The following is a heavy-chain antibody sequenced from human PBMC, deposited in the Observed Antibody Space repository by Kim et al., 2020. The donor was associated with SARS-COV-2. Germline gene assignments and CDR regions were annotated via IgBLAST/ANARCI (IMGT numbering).Heavy chain of an antibody. CDR2: INHSGST. J-gene: IGHJ4*02. V-gene: IGHV4-34*01. Sequence: SETLSLTCAVYGGSFSGYYWSWIRQPPGKGLEWIGEINHSGSTNYNPSLKSRVTISVDTSKNQFSLKLSSVTAADTAVYYCARVGLTGYWGQGTLVTVSS. CDR1: GGSFSGYY. D-gene: IGHD1-1*01. CDR3: ARVGLTGY.